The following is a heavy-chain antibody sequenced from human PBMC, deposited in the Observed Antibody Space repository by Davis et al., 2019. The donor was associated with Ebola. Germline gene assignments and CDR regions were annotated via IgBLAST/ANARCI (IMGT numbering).Heavy chain of an antibody. CDR1: GFTFSIYE. CDR2: ITRSGSTM. Sequence: GESLKISCAASGFTFSIYEMNWVRQAPGMGLEWVSSITRSGSTMYYADSVKGRFTISRDNAKDSLYLQMNSLRAEDTAVYYCARDLWDVVVPAAIDAYYYGMDVWGQGTTVTVSS. J-gene: IGHJ6*02. CDR3: ARDLWDVVVPAAIDAYYYGMDV. V-gene: IGHV3-48*03. D-gene: IGHD2-2*01.